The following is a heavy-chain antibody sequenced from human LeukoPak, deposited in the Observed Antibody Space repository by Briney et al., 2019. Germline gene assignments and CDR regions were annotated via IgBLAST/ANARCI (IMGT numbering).Heavy chain of an antibody. D-gene: IGHD5-18*01. J-gene: IGHJ4*02. Sequence: GGSLRLSCAASGFTFSTYWMHWVRQVPGKGLEWVSRIKGDEMTTNYADSVEGRFTISRDNAKNTVYLEINSLRAEDTAVYYCAREHTRGYSYGYEDYWGQGTLVTVSS. CDR3: AREHTRGYSYGYEDY. CDR1: GFTFSTYW. V-gene: IGHV3-74*01. CDR2: IKGDEMTT.